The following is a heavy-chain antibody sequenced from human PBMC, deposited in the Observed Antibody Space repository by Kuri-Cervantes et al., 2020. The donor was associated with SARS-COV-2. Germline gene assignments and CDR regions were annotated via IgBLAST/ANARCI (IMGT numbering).Heavy chain of an antibody. J-gene: IGHJ4*02. Sequence: APVKVSCKASGGTFSSYAISWVRQAPGQGLEWMGWINPNSGGTNYAQKFQGRVTMTRDTSISTAYMELSRLRSDDTAVYYCARVRYIVGATETYYFDYWGQGTLVTVSS. CDR1: GGTFSSYA. CDR2: INPNSGGT. V-gene: IGHV1-2*02. D-gene: IGHD1-26*01. CDR3: ARVRYIVGATETYYFDY.